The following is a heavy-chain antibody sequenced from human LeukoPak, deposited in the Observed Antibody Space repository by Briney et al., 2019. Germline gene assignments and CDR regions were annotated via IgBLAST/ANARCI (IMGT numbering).Heavy chain of an antibody. J-gene: IGHJ6*03. CDR2: SNTDGSST. CDR1: GFTFSSYW. CDR3: ARVRSGTQTYYYYDYMDV. D-gene: IGHD1-1*01. V-gene: IGHV3-74*01. Sequence: PGGSLRLSCAASGFTFSSYWMHWVRQAPGKGLVWVSRSNTDGSSTSYADSVKGRFTISRDNAKNTLYLQMNSLRAEDTAVYYCARVRSGTQTYYYYDYMDVWGKGTTVTVSS.